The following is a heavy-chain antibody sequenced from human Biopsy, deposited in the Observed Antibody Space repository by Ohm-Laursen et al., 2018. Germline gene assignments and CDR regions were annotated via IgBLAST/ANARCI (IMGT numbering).Heavy chain of an antibody. V-gene: IGHV4-4*07. CDR3: AREDEGLLRAIDL. Sequence: SETLSLTCTVSGASMTGYFWTWVRQPAGKGLEWIGHIYTIGDTTYNPSLESRVTMSLDTSKNQFSLKMTSLTAADTAVYFCAREDEGLLRAIDLWGQGTMVTVSS. CDR2: IYTIGDT. J-gene: IGHJ3*01. CDR1: GASMTGYF. D-gene: IGHD3-3*01.